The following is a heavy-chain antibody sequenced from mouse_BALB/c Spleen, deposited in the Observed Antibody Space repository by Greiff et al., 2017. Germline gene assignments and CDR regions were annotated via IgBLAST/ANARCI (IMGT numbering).Heavy chain of an antibody. J-gene: IGHJ1*01. CDR2: ISSGGGST. CDR3: ASPLLRQRSWYFDV. D-gene: IGHD1-1*01. CDR1: GFAFSSYD. Sequence: EVKLVESGGGLVKPGGSLKLSCAASGFAFSSYDMSWVHQTPEKRLEWVAYISSGGGSTYYPDTVKGRFTISRDNAKNTLYLQMSSLKSEDTAMYYCASPLLRQRSWYFDVWGAGTTVTVSS. V-gene: IGHV5-12-1*01.